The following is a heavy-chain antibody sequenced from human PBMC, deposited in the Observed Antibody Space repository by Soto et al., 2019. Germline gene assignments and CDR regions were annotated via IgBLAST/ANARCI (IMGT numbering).Heavy chain of an antibody. CDR2: VSGNNGAS. CDR3: VRDQKSFRANGNWFDS. Sequence: GASVKVSCKASGYTSADFGISWVRQAPGQGLEWMGWVSGNNGASNPAPKVQGRITMTLDTSTGVSYMALRSLRSDDTAIYYCVRDQKSFRANGNWFDSWGQGTLVTVSS. V-gene: IGHV1-18*04. CDR1: GYTSADFG. D-gene: IGHD2-21*01. J-gene: IGHJ5*01.